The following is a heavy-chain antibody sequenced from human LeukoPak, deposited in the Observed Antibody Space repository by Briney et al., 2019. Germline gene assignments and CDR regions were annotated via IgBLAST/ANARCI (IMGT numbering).Heavy chain of an antibody. CDR3: ARGGSGSYYNDY. CDR1: GGSISTYY. J-gene: IGHJ4*02. CDR2: IYYSGST. Sequence: SETLFLTCTVSGGSISTYYWSWIRQPPGKGLEWIGYIYYSGSTNCNPSLKSRVTISVDTSKNQFSLKLSSVTAADTAVYYCARGGSGSYYNDYWGQGTLVTVSS. D-gene: IGHD3-10*01. V-gene: IGHV4-59*08.